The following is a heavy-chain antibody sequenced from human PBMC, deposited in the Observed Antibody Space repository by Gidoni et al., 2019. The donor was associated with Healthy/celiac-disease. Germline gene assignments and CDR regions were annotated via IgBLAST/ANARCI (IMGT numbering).Heavy chain of an antibody. Sequence: EVHLVESGGGLVQPGGSLSLSCAASGFTFSSHELNWVRQAPGKGLEWVSYISSSGSTIYYADSVKGRFTISRDNAKNSLYLQMNSLRAEDTAVYYCARVNVWLRRAFDIWGQGTMVTVSS. CDR2: ISSSGSTI. CDR1: GFTFSSHE. J-gene: IGHJ3*02. V-gene: IGHV3-48*03. D-gene: IGHD5-12*01. CDR3: ARVNVWLRRAFDI.